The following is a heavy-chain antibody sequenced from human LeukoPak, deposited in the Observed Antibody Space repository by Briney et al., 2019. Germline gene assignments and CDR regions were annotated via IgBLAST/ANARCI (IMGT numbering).Heavy chain of an antibody. D-gene: IGHD3-3*01. Sequence: ASVKVSCKASGYTFTSYGISWVRQAPGQRLEWMGWINAGNGNTKYSQKFQGRVTITRDTSASTAYMELSSLRSEDTAVYYCARASVSSRSKITMSRFDPWGQGTLVTVSS. CDR3: ARASVSSRSKITMSRFDP. CDR2: INAGNGNT. J-gene: IGHJ5*02. CDR1: GYTFTSYG. V-gene: IGHV1-3*01.